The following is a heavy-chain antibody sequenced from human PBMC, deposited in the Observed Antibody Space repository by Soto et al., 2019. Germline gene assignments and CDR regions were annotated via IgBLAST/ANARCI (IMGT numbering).Heavy chain of an antibody. V-gene: IGHV1-18*01. CDR3: ARMVRGFNVDYFRYLDV. D-gene: IGHD3-10*01. CDR2: ISGNSGDT. Sequence: QVQLVQSGAEVKKPGASVKVSCKASGYSFTSHGISWVRQAPGQGLEWMGWISGNSGDTNYAQKLQGRVTVTTDTSKSTAYIELRSLRSDDTAVEYWARMVRGFNVDYFRYLDVWGNGATVTVSS. CDR1: GYSFTSHG. J-gene: IGHJ6*03.